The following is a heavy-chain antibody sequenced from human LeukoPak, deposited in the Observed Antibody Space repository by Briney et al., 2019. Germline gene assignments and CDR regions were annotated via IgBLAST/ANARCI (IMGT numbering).Heavy chain of an antibody. D-gene: IGHD4-17*01. CDR3: ARASGDYGEYFDY. Sequence: GGSLRLSCAASGFTFRSFAMHWVRQAPGKGPEWVAAIWYDGSSKYYADSVKGRFTISRDNSKNTLFLQMNSLRAEDTAVYYCARASGDYGEYFDYWGQGTLVTVSS. J-gene: IGHJ4*02. CDR2: IWYDGSSK. V-gene: IGHV3-33*01. CDR1: GFTFRSFA.